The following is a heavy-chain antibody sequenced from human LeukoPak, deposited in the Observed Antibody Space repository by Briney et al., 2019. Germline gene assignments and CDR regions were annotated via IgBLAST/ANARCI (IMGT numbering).Heavy chain of an antibody. CDR2: IYHSGST. CDR1: GGSISSGGYS. CDR3: ARTTYYYDSSGTKAGAFDI. V-gene: IGHV4-30-2*01. J-gene: IGHJ3*02. Sequence: PSQTLSLTCAVSGGSISSGGYSWSWIRQPPGKGLGWIGYIYHSGSTYYNPSLKSRVTISVDRSKNQFSLKLSSVTAADTAVYYCARTTYYYDSSGTKAGAFDIWGQGTMVTVSS. D-gene: IGHD3-22*01.